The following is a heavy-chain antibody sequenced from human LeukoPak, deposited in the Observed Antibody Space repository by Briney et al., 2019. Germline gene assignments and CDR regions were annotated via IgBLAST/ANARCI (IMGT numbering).Heavy chain of an antibody. D-gene: IGHD5-12*01. Sequence: SETLSLTCTVSGGSVSSYYWSWIRQPPGKGLEWIGYTKSSGSSNYNPSLKSRVTISMDTSKNQFSLRLNSVTAADTAVYYCARDGTVATNWFDPWGQGTLVTVSS. CDR1: GGSVSSYY. CDR2: TKSSGSS. V-gene: IGHV4-59*02. J-gene: IGHJ5*02. CDR3: ARDGTVATNWFDP.